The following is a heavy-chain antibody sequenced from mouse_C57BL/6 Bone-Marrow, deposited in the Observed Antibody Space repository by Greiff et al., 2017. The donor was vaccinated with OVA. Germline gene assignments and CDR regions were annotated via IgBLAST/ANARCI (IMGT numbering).Heavy chain of an antibody. CDR1: GYTFTSYW. D-gene: IGHD1-1*01. CDR3: ARFPYYFGSSPWFAY. Sequence: QVQLQQPGAELVKPGASVKLSCKASGYTFTSYWMHWVKQRPGQGLEWIGMIHPNSGSTNYNEKFKSKATLTVDKSSSTACMQLSSLTSEDYAVYYYARFPYYFGSSPWFAYWGQGTLVTVSA. CDR2: IHPNSGST. V-gene: IGHV1-64*01. J-gene: IGHJ3*01.